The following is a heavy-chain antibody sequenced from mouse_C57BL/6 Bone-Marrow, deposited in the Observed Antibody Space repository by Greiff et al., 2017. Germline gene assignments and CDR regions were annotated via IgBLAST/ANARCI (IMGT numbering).Heavy chain of an antibody. CDR1: GFHIKDTY. J-gene: IGHJ3*01. D-gene: IGHD1-1*01. V-gene: IGHV14-3*01. CDR2: IDPANGNT. CDR3: ARVSSSSFAY. Sequence: VKLQQSVAELVRPGASVKLSCTASGFHIKDTYMHWVKQRPEQGLEWIGRIDPANGNTKYAPKFQGKAPITADTSSNTAYLHLSSLTSEDTAIYYCARVSSSSFAYWGQGTLVTVSA.